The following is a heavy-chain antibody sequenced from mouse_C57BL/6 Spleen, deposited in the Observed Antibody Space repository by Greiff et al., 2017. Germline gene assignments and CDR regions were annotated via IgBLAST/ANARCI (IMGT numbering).Heavy chain of an antibody. CDR3: TKEKYYGSSVWYFDV. V-gene: IGHV14-4*01. CDR2: IDPENGDT. D-gene: IGHD1-1*01. J-gene: IGHJ1*03. CDR1: GFNIKDDY. Sequence: VQLQQSGAELVRPGASVKLSCTASGFNIKDDYMHWVKQRPEQGLEWIGWIDPENGDTEYASKFQGKATITADTSSNTAYLQLSSLTSEDTAVYYCTKEKYYGSSVWYFDVWGTGTTVTVSS.